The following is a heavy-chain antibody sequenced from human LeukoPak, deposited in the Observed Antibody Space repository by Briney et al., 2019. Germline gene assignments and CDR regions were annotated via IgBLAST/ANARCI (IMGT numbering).Heavy chain of an antibody. CDR2: IYYSGST. J-gene: IGHJ4*02. CDR1: GGSISSSSYY. CDR3: ASNGEQLVGSLFDY. Sequence: SETLSLTCTVSGGSISSSSYYWGWIRQPPGKGLEWIGSIYYSGSTYYNPSLKSRVTISVDTSKNQFSLKLSSVTAADTAVYYCASNGEQLVGSLFDYWGQGTLVTVSS. V-gene: IGHV4-39*07. D-gene: IGHD6-6*01.